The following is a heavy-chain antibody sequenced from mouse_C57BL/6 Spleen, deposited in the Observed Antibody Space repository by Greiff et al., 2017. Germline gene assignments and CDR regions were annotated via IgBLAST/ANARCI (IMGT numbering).Heavy chain of an antibody. Sequence: VQVVESGPELVKPGASVKISCKASGYAFSSSWMNWVKQRPGKGLEWIGRIYPGDGDTNYNGKFKGKATLTADNSSSTAYMQLSTLTSEDSAVYFCARSGTAQASHFDYGGQGTTRTVSS. J-gene: IGHJ2*01. CDR2: IYPGDGDT. CDR3: ARSGTAQASHFDY. D-gene: IGHD3-2*02. CDR1: GYAFSSSW. V-gene: IGHV1-82*01.